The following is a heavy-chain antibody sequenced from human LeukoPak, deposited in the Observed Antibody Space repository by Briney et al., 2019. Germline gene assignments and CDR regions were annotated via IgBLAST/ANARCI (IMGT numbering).Heavy chain of an antibody. V-gene: IGHV5-51*01. CDR1: GYSFTSYW. D-gene: IGHD5-18*01. Sequence: GESLQISCKGSGYSFTSYWIGWVRQMPGKGLEWMGIIYPGDSDTRYSPSFQGQVTISADKSISTAYLQWSSLKASDTAMYYCPSSLDTAMAGAIDYWGQGTLVTVSS. J-gene: IGHJ4*02. CDR2: IYPGDSDT. CDR3: PSSLDTAMAGAIDY.